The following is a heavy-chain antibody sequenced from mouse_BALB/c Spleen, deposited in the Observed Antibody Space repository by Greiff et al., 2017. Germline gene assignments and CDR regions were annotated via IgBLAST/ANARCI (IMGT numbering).Heavy chain of an antibody. CDR1: GYTFTSYW. CDR3: TPHYYGSSYAMDY. CDR2: IYPGNSDT. Sequence: VQLKESGTVLARPGASVKMSCKASGYTFTSYWMHWVKQRPGQGLEWIGAIYPGNSDTSYNQKFKGKAKLTAVTSTSTAYMELSSLTNEDSAVYYCTPHYYGSSYAMDYWGQGTSVTVSS. D-gene: IGHD1-1*01. J-gene: IGHJ4*01. V-gene: IGHV1-5*01.